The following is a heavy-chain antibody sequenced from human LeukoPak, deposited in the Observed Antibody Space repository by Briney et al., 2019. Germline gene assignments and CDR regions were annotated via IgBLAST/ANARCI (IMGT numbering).Heavy chain of an antibody. CDR1: GGSCDDHY. Sequence: QPSEPLSLTCAVYGGSCDDHYCSWLRQPPGKGLEWVGEIHPSGIFYYNSSLLSRVTISIDTSKSQFSLMLTSVTAAEPAFYSGARGRDRSKAGANWGRGGLVTFSS. CDR2: IHPSGIF. J-gene: IGHJ4*02. CDR3: ARGRDRSKAGAN. V-gene: IGHV4-34*01. D-gene: IGHD4/OR15-4a*01.